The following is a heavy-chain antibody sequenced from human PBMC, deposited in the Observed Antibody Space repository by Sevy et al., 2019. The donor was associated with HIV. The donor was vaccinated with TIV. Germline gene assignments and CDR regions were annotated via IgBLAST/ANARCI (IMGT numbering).Heavy chain of an antibody. CDR2: ISNSGSTK. Sequence: GGSLRLSCAASGFRFNYHNMNWVRQAPGKGLEWISYISNSGSTKYLADSVRGRFNISRDNAKNSLFLEMDNLTDEDTAVYYCAREGNRERQTIPLDSWGRGIQVTVSS. J-gene: IGHJ4*02. D-gene: IGHD6-25*01. CDR3: AREGNRERQTIPLDS. CDR1: GFRFNYHN. V-gene: IGHV3-48*02.